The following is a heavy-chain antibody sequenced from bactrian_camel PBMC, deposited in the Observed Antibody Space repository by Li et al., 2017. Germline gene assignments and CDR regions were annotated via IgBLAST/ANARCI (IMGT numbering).Heavy chain of an antibody. V-gene: IGHV3S1*01. CDR2: INRGGGST. CDR1: GFTFSSDH. CDR3: AKDPKMYGGSWLSPDIDH. Sequence: HVQLVESGGGLVQPGGSLSLSCAASGFTFSSDHMHWVRQAPGKGLEWVSAINRGGGSTSYADSVQGRFTISRDNAKNTQYLQLNSLNTGDTAMYYCAKDPKMYGGSWLSPDIDHWGQGTQVTVS. J-gene: IGHJ4*01. D-gene: IGHD6*01.